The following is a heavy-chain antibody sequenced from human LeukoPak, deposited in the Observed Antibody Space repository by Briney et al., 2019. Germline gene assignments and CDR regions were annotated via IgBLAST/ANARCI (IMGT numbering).Heavy chain of an antibody. V-gene: IGHV4-31*11. D-gene: IGHD6-19*01. J-gene: IGHJ3*02. CDR1: GGSFSGYY. CDR3: ARADYSGGWVGGFDI. Sequence: SETLSLTCAVYGGSFSGYYWTWIRQHPGKGLEWIGYIYYRGSTYYNPSLKSRATISVDTSKNQFSLKLSSVTAADTAVYHCARADYSGGWVGGFDIWGHGTMVTVSS. CDR2: IYYRGST.